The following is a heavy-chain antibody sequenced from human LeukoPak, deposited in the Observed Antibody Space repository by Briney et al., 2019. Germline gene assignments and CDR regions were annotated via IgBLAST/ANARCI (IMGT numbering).Heavy chain of an antibody. Sequence: SETLSLTCAVYGGSFSGYYWSWIRQPPGKGLEWIGEINHSGSTNYNPSLKSRVTISVDTSKNQFSLKLSSVTAADTAVYYCARGFAPITMVRGAMRGFDPWGQGTLVTVSS. V-gene: IGHV4-34*01. CDR2: INHSGST. CDR1: GGSFSGYY. D-gene: IGHD3-10*01. J-gene: IGHJ5*02. CDR3: ARGFAPITMVRGAMRGFDP.